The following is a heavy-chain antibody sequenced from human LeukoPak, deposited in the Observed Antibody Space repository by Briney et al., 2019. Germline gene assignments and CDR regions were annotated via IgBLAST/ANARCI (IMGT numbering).Heavy chain of an antibody. J-gene: IGHJ3*02. D-gene: IGHD1-26*01. CDR2: IVVGSGNT. V-gene: IGHV1-58*02. CDR1: GFTFTSSA. CDR3: AAPLAVGATSHDAFDI. Sequence: GASVKVSCKASGFTFTSSAMQWVRQARGQRLEWIGWIVVGSGNTNYAQKFQERVTITRDMSTSTAYMELSSLRSEDTAVYYCAAPLAVGATSHDAFDIWGQGTMVTVSS.